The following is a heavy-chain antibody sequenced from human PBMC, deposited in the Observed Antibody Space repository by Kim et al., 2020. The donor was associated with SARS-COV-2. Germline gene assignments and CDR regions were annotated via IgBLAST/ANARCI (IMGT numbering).Heavy chain of an antibody. CDR3: AKDTEAGYFDY. CDR1: GFNLSTNG. D-gene: IGHD6-19*01. CDR2: IWFDGRNK. Sequence: GGSLRLSCAASGFNLSTNGMHWVRQAPGKGLEWVAVIWFDGRNKFYEDSVKGRFTISRDMSKNTLYLQMNSLRVEDTAVYYCAKDTEAGYFDYWGQGTLVTVSS. J-gene: IGHJ4*02. V-gene: IGHV3-33*03.